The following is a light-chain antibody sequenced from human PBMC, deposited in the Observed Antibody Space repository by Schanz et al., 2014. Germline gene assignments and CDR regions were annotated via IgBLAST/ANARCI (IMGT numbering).Light chain of an antibody. V-gene: IGKV3-20*01. CDR3: QQYGSSPTWT. CDR2: DSS. Sequence: ETVLTQSPGALSLSPGERATLSCRASQSGSDSFLAWYQQKPGQGPRLLIYDSSVRATGIPARFSGSGSGTDFTLTISSLEPEDFAVYYCQQYGSSPTWTFGQGTKVEIK. J-gene: IGKJ1*01. CDR1: QSGSDSF.